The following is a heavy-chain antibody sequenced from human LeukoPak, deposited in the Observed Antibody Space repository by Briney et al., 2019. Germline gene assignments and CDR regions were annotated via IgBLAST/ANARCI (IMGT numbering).Heavy chain of an antibody. Sequence: PGGSLRLSCAASGFTFSSYEMNWVRQAPGKGLEWVSYISSSGSTIYYADSVKGRFTISRDNAKNSLYLQMNSRRAEDTAVYYCAREGIVAAGWFDPWGQGTLVTVSS. D-gene: IGHD5-12*01. J-gene: IGHJ5*02. CDR1: GFTFSSYE. V-gene: IGHV3-48*03. CDR3: AREGIVAAGWFDP. CDR2: ISSSGSTI.